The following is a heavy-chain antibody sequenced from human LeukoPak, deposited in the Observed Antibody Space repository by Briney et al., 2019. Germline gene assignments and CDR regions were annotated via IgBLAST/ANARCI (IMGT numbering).Heavy chain of an antibody. CDR3: ARSLYGGMDV. J-gene: IGHJ6*02. D-gene: IGHD4-17*01. CDR2: IYSSGST. V-gene: IGHV4-61*09. CDR1: GGSISSGGYY. Sequence: PSQTLSLTCTVSGGSISSGGYYWSWIRQPAGKGLEWIGHIYSSGSTNYSPSLKSRVTMSVNTSKNQFSLKLSSVTAADTAVYYCARSLYGGMDVWGQGTTVTVSS.